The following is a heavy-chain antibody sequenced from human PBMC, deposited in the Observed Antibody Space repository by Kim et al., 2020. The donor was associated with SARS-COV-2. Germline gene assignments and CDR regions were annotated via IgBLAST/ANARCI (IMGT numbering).Heavy chain of an antibody. Sequence: GGSLRLSCAASGFTFSSYGMHWVRQAPGKGLEWVAVIWYDGSNKYYADSVKGRFTISRDNSKNTLYLQMNSLRAEDTAVYYCARDPSRVAQEDYYDSSGYYSNDAFDIWGQGTMVTVSS. D-gene: IGHD3-22*01. CDR2: IWYDGSNK. J-gene: IGHJ3*02. CDR1: GFTFSSYG. CDR3: ARDPSRVAQEDYYDSSGYYSNDAFDI. V-gene: IGHV3-33*01.